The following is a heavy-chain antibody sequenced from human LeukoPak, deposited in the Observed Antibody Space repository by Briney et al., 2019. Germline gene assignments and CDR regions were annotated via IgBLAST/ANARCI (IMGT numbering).Heavy chain of an antibody. Sequence: SETLSLTCTVSGGSISSSSYYWGWIRQPPGKGLEWIGSIYYSGSTYYNPSLKSRVTISVDTSKNQFSLKLSSVTAADTAVYYCVCLDIIAVAGKNYYYYYMDVWGKGTTVTISS. CDR3: VCLDIIAVAGKNYYYYYMDV. D-gene: IGHD6-19*01. J-gene: IGHJ6*03. V-gene: IGHV4-39*01. CDR2: IYYSGST. CDR1: GGSISSSSYY.